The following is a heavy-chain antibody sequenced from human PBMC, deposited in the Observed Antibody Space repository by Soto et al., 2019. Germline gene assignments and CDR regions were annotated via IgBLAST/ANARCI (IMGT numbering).Heavy chain of an antibody. CDR3: AKGGIGWFDP. J-gene: IGHJ5*02. Sequence: GGSLRLSCAASGFTFSSYAMNWVRQAPGRGLEWVSTISYDGGNTYYPHSVKGRFTISRDNSKNTLYLQMNSLRAEAAAVYYCAKGGIGWFDPWGQGTLVTVSS. D-gene: IGHD2-21*01. CDR1: GFTFSSYA. V-gene: IGHV3-23*01. CDR2: ISYDGGNT.